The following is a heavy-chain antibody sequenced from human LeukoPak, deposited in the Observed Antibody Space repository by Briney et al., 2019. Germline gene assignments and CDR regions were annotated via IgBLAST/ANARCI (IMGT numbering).Heavy chain of an antibody. D-gene: IGHD5-18*01. Sequence: PSETLSLTCTVSGGSISTYYWSWIRQPAGKGLEWIGRIHTSGNSDYNHSLKNRVTMSVDTTKNQFSLKLSSETAADTAVYYCARQVDTGNWFDPWGQGTLVTVSS. CDR3: ARQVDTGNWFDP. CDR1: GGSISTYY. J-gene: IGHJ5*02. V-gene: IGHV4-4*07. CDR2: IHTSGNS.